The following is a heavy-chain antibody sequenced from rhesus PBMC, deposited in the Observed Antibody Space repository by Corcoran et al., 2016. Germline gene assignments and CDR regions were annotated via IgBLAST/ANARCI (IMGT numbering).Heavy chain of an antibody. D-gene: IGHD6-13*01. CDR3: ATLYSSWSGFDY. CDR1: GGSISDSYR. V-gene: IGHV4S10*01. Sequence: QVQLQESGPGVVKPSETLSLTCAVSGGSISDSYRWSWIRQPPGKGLEWIGYIYGSSTSTNYNPSLKSRVTISKETSKNHFSLRLSSVAAADTAVYYCATLYSSWSGFDYWGQGVLVTVSS. CDR2: IYGSSTST. J-gene: IGHJ4*01.